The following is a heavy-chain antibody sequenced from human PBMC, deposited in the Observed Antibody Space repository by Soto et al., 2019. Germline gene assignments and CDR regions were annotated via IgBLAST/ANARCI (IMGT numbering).Heavy chain of an antibody. D-gene: IGHD3-22*01. Sequence: QLQLQESGSGLVKPSQTLSLTCAVSGGSISSGGYTWSWIRQPPGKGLEWIGYIYHSGSTYYNPSLKSRVTISVDRSKNQFSLQLSSVTAADTAVYYCARLEIGNYWYFDLWGRGTLVTVSS. CDR3: ARLEIGNYWYFDL. V-gene: IGHV4-30-2*01. CDR1: GGSISSGGYT. J-gene: IGHJ2*01. CDR2: IYHSGST.